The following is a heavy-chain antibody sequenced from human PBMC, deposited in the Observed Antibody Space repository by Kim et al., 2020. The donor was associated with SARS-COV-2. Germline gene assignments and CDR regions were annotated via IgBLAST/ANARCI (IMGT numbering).Heavy chain of an antibody. CDR3: TTDYRVVGATRKYYYYGMDV. D-gene: IGHD1-26*01. CDR2: IKSKTDGGTT. CDR1: GFTFSNAW. V-gene: IGHV3-15*01. Sequence: GGSLRLSCAASGFTFSNAWMSWVRQAPGKGLEWVGRIKSKTDGGTTDYAAPVKGRFTISRDDSKNTLYLQMNSLKTEDTAVYYCTTDYRVVGATRKYYYYGMDVWGQGTTVTVSS. J-gene: IGHJ6*02.